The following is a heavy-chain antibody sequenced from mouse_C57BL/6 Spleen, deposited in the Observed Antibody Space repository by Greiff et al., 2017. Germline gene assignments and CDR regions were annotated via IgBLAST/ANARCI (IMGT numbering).Heavy chain of an antibody. CDR1: GYTFTDYY. CDR2: IYPGSGST. CDR3: ANDYYGSFDY. J-gene: IGHJ2*01. D-gene: IGHD1-1*01. V-gene: IGHV1-76*01. Sequence: QVQLQQSGAELVRPGASVKLSCKASGYTFTDYYINWVKQRPGQGLEWIARIYPGSGSTYYNEKFKGKATLTAEKSSSTAYMQISSLTSEDSAVYFCANDYYGSFDYWGQGTTLTVSS.